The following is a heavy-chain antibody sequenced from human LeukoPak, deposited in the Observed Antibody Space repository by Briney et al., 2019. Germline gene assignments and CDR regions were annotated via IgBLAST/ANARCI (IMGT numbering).Heavy chain of an antibody. CDR3: ARGDVDTAMVAYNWFDP. CDR1: GGTFSSYA. CDR2: IIPIFGTA. Sequence: SVKVPCKASGGTFSSYAISWVRQAPGQGLEWMGGIIPIFGTANYAQKFQGRVTITADESTSTAYMELSSLRSEDTAVYYCARGDVDTAMVAYNWFDPWGQGTLVTVSS. D-gene: IGHD5-18*01. J-gene: IGHJ5*02. V-gene: IGHV1-69*13.